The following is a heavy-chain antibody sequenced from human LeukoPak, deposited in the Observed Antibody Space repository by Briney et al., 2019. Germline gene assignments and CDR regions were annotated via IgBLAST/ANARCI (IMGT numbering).Heavy chain of an antibody. CDR1: GFTFSSYA. Sequence: GGSLRLSCAASGFTFSSYAMHWVRQAPGKGLEWVAVISYDGSNKYYADSVKGRFTISRDNSKNALYLQMNSLRAEDTAVYYCAKEGAYAALNAWGQGTLVSVSS. V-gene: IGHV3-30*04. CDR2: ISYDGSNK. J-gene: IGHJ5*02. D-gene: IGHD1-26*01. CDR3: AKEGAYAALNA.